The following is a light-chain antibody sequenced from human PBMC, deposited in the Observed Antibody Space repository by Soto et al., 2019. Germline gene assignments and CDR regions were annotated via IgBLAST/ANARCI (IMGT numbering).Light chain of an antibody. J-gene: IGKJ5*01. CDR3: QQYGASHA. Sequence: EIVLTQSPGTLSLSPGERATLSCRASQTVTNMHLAWYQQKPGQAPRLLIHGASNRATGIPDRISGSGSGTDFTLTIGRLDPEDFAMYYCQQYGASHAFGQGRRLEIK. CDR2: GAS. V-gene: IGKV3-20*01. CDR1: QTVTNMH.